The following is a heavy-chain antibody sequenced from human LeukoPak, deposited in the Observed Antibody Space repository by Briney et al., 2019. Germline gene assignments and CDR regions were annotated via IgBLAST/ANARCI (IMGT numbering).Heavy chain of an antibody. D-gene: IGHD2-2*02. Sequence: ASVKVSCKASGYTFTGYYMHWVRQAPGQGLEWMGWINPNSGGTNYAQKFQGRVTMTRDTSISTAYMELRSLRSDDTAVYYCARENDIVVVPAAIRGAYYFDYWGQGTLVTVSS. V-gene: IGHV1-2*02. CDR1: GYTFTGYY. CDR2: INPNSGGT. CDR3: ARENDIVVVPAAIRGAYYFDY. J-gene: IGHJ4*02.